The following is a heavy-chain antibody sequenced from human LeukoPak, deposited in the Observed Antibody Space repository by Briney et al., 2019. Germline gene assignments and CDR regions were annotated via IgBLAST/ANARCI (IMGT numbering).Heavy chain of an antibody. Sequence: SETLSLTCTVSGYSISSGYYWGWIRQPPGKGLEWIGSIYHSGSTYYNPSLKSRVTISVDTSKNQFSLKLSSVTAADTAVYYCARMPGYSYYYMDVWGKGTTVTISS. D-gene: IGHD5-18*01. CDR1: GYSISSGYY. V-gene: IGHV4-38-2*02. CDR2: IYHSGST. CDR3: ARMPGYSYYYMDV. J-gene: IGHJ6*03.